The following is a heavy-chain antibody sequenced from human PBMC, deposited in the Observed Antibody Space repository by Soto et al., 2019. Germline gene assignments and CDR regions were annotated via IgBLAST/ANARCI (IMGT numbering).Heavy chain of an antibody. J-gene: IGHJ4*02. Sequence: PSETLSLTCTVSGGSISSGDYYWSWIRQPPGKGLEWIGYIYYSGSTYYNPSLKSRVTISVDTSKNQFSLKLSSVTAADTAVYCCAGRGLQFGYFDYWGQGTLVTVSS. V-gene: IGHV4-30-4*01. D-gene: IGHD5-18*01. CDR3: AGRGLQFGYFDY. CDR1: GGSISSGDYY. CDR2: IYYSGST.